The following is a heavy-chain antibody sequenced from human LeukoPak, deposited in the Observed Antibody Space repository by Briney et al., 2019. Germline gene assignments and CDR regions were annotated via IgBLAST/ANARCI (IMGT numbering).Heavy chain of an antibody. CDR2: IYTSGST. J-gene: IGHJ4*02. Sequence: SETLSLTCTVSGGSISSYYWSWIRQPAGKGLEWIGRIYTSGSTNYNPSLKSRLTISVDTSKNQFSLKLNSVTAADTAVYYCATLARIAAAPDYWGQGTLVTVSS. D-gene: IGHD6-13*01. V-gene: IGHV4-4*07. CDR3: ATLARIAAAPDY. CDR1: GGSISSYY.